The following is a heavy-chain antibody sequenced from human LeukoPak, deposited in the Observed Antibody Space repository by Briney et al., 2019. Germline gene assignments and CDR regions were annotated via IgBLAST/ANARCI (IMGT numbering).Heavy chain of an antibody. CDR3: ARRTAYMEYFDL. J-gene: IGHJ2*01. Sequence: GESLKISCKGSGYSFSDYWIGWVRQMPGKGLELMGIIYPGDSDTRYSPSFQGQVTISADKSTSVAYLQWSSLKASGTAIYYCARRTAYMEYFDLWGRGTLVTVSS. CDR1: GYSFSDYW. D-gene: IGHD3-16*01. V-gene: IGHV5-51*01. CDR2: IYPGDSDT.